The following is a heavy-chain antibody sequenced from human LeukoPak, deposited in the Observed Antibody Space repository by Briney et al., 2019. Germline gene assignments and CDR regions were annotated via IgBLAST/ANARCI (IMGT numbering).Heavy chain of an antibody. CDR2: IYYSGST. D-gene: IGHD6-19*01. V-gene: IGHV4-59*01. CDR3: AGDPHGPKWLPGL. J-gene: IGHJ4*02. Sequence: SETLSLTCTVSGGSLSSYYWSWIRQPRGKGLEWFGYIYYSGSTDYNPSLKSRVTISVDKSKNQFSLKLSSVTAADTAVYFCAGDPHGPKWLPGLWGQGTLVTVSS. CDR1: GGSLSSYY.